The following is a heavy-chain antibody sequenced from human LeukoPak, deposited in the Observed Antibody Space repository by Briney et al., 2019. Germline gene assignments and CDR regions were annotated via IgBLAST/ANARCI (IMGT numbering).Heavy chain of an antibody. CDR3: ARGEVADSFDY. V-gene: IGHV3-33*01. CDR2: IWYDGSNK. D-gene: IGHD6-19*01. Sequence: GWSLRLSCAASGFTFSNYGMHWVRQAPGKGLEWVAVIWYDGSNKYYADSVKGRFTISRDNSKNTLYPQMNSLRAEDTAVYYCARGEVADSFDYWGQGTLVTVSS. CDR1: GFTFSNYG. J-gene: IGHJ4*02.